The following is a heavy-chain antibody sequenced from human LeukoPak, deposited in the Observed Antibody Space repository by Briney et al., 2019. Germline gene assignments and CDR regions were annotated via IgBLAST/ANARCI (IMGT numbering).Heavy chain of an antibody. CDR2: IYYSGST. D-gene: IGHD5-18*01. J-gene: IGHJ3*02. Sequence: PSQTLSLTCTVSGGSISSGSYYWSWIRQPPGKELEWIGYIYYSGSTNYNPSLKSRVTISADTSKNQFSLKLSSVTAADTAAYYCARPGVGSGRYGAFDIWGQGTMVTVSS. CDR3: ARPGVGSGRYGAFDI. V-gene: IGHV4-61*01. CDR1: GGSISSGSYY.